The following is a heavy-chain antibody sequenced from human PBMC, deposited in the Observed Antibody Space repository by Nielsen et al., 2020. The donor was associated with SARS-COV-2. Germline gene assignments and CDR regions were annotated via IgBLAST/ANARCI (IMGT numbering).Heavy chain of an antibody. CDR1: GYTFTSYG. J-gene: IGHJ6*02. Sequence: ASVKVSCKACGYTFTSYGISWVRQAPGQGLEWMGWISAYNGNTNYAQKLQGRVTMTTDTSTSTAYMELRSLRSDDTAVYYCARGKASYDSSGYYSQGYYYYGMDVWGQGTTVTVSS. CDR2: ISAYNGNT. CDR3: ARGKASYDSSGYYSQGYYYYGMDV. D-gene: IGHD3-22*01. V-gene: IGHV1-18*01.